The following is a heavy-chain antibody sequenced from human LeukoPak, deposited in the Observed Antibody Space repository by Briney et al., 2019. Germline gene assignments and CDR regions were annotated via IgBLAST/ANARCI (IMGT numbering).Heavy chain of an antibody. D-gene: IGHD5-24*01. J-gene: IGHJ4*02. CDR1: GFPFRSYI. V-gene: IGHV3-21*01. Sequence: PGGSLRHSRAPSGFPFRSYILNLVREAPGEGPGWVSSISSCSRYIYYADPVKGRFTITRDNAENSLYLQLNSHRAEDTAVLHFERIVEMATHTNLDYWGQGTLVTVCS. CDR3: ERIVEMATHTNLDY. CDR2: ISSCSRYI.